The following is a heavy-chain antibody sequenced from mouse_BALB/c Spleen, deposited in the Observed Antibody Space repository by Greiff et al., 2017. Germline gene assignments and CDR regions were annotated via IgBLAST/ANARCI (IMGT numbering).Heavy chain of an antibody. CDR2: IWAGGST. V-gene: IGHV2-9*02. CDR1: GFSLTSYG. J-gene: IGHJ3*01. D-gene: IGHD2-3*01. CDR3: ARGGDGYYVLIFAY. Sequence: VKVVESGPGLVAPSQSLSITCTVSGFSLTSYGVHWVRQPPGKGLEWLGVIWAGGSTNYNSALMSRLSISKDNSKSQVFLKMNSLQTDDTAMYYCARGGDGYYVLIFAYWGQGTLVTVSA.